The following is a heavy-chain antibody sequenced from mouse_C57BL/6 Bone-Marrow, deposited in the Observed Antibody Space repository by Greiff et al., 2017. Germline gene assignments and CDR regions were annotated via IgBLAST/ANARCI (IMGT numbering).Heavy chain of an antibody. CDR1: GYAFSSSW. J-gene: IGHJ4*01. CDR3: ARLGAYYGNYDAMDY. Sequence: QVQLKQSGPELVKPGASVKISCKASGYAFSSSWMNWVKQRPGKGLEWIGRIYPGDGDTNYNGKFKGKATLTADKSSSTAYMQLSSLTSEDSAVYFCARLGAYYGNYDAMDYWGQGTSVTVTS. D-gene: IGHD2-10*01. V-gene: IGHV1-82*01. CDR2: IYPGDGDT.